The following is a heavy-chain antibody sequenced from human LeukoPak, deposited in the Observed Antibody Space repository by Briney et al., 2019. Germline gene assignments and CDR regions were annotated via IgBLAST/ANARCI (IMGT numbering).Heavy chain of an antibody. D-gene: IGHD6-19*01. J-gene: IGHJ3*02. Sequence: GGSLRLSCAASGFTVSSNYMSWVRQAPGKGLEWVSVIYSGGSTYYADSVKGRFTISRDNSKNTMYLQMNSLRAEDTAVYYCAKEHSSGWSRNAFDIWGQGTMVTVSS. CDR2: IYSGGST. CDR3: AKEHSSGWSRNAFDI. V-gene: IGHV3-53*01. CDR1: GFTVSSNY.